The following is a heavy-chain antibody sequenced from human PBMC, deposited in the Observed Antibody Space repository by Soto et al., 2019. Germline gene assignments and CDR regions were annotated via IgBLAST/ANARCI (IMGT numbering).Heavy chain of an antibody. CDR3: ARQYDGARGAFEI. J-gene: IGHJ3*02. D-gene: IGHD2-8*01. Sequence: QVHLVESGGGLVKPGGSLRLSCAASGFTFGDYYMSWIRQAPGKGLEWLSYISTSGSIVAYADSVMGRFTISWDNAQHSLYLQMNSLRAEDTALYYCARQYDGARGAFEIWGQGTMVTVSS. V-gene: IGHV3-11*01. CDR1: GFTFGDYY. CDR2: ISTSGSIV.